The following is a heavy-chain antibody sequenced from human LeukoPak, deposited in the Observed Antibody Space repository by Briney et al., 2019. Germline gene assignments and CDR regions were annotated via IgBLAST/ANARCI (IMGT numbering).Heavy chain of an antibody. CDR3: AKSYFDYSTYYSYYFNL. V-gene: IGHV4-4*09. Sequence: SEPLSLTCTVSGGSLSCVYWSWIRQPPGGGVEWIGYVYTSGSTNYNPSLKSQVTISVDTSKSQFALKLSSVTAADTAVYYCAKSYFDYSTYYSYYFNLWGQGALVTVSS. CDR2: VYTSGST. D-gene: IGHD4-11*01. J-gene: IGHJ4*02. CDR1: GGSLSCVY.